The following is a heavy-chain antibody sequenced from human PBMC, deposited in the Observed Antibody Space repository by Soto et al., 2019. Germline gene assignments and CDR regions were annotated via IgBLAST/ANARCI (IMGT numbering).Heavy chain of an antibody. Sequence: EVQLLESGGGLVQPGGSLRLSCAASGFTFSSYGMTWVRQAPGKGLEWVSFSSATGAGTYYADSVKGRFTISRDNSKNTLYLQMTSLRADATTVSYWAKDRRAGGNYGFDSAFWGQGERVIVSS. J-gene: IGHJ4*02. D-gene: IGHD5-12*01. V-gene: IGHV3-23*01. CDR3: AKDRRAGGNYGFDSAF. CDR2: SSATGAGT. CDR1: GFTFSSYG.